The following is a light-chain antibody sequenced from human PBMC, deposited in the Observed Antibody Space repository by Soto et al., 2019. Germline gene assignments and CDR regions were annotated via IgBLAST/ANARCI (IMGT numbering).Light chain of an antibody. CDR2: DAS. V-gene: IGKV3-11*01. CDR1: QSVGSY. J-gene: IGKJ4*01. Sequence: EIVLIQSPATLSLSPGERATLSCRASQSVGSYLAWYQHKPGHAPTLLSSDASNRGTGSPARFRGSGSETDFTLNISSLEPEDSAVYYCQQRSNWPSLTFGGGTKV. CDR3: QQRSNWPSLT.